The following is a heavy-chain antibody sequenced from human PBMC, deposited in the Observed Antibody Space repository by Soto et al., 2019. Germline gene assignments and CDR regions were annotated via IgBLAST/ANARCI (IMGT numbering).Heavy chain of an antibody. CDR3: ARILWFGNYWFDP. D-gene: IGHD3-10*01. CDR2: IYYSGST. CDR1: GGSISSYY. J-gene: IGHJ5*02. V-gene: IGHV4-59*01. Sequence: SETLSLTCTVSGGSISSYYWSWIRQPPGKGLEWIGYIYYSGSTNYNPSLKSRVTISVDTSKNQFSLKLSSVTAADTAVYYCARILWFGNYWFDPWGQGTLVTVSS.